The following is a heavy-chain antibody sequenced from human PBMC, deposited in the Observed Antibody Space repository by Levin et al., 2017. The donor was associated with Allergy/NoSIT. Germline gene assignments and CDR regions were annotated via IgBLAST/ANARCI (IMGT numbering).Heavy chain of an antibody. Sequence: PGGSLRLSCAASGFSFSSNWMHWVRQAPGKGLVWVSRINNDGSDTTYADPVKGRFTISRDNAKNTLYLQMSNLRAEDTAVYYCALGVAGYSSGWYGDYFASWGQGTLVTVSS. J-gene: IGHJ4*02. V-gene: IGHV3-74*01. D-gene: IGHD6-19*01. CDR3: ALGVAGYSSGWYGDYFAS. CDR1: GFSFSSNW. CDR2: INNDGSDT.